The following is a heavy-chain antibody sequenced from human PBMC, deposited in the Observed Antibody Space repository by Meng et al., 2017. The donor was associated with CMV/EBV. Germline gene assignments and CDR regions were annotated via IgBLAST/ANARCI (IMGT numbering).Heavy chain of an antibody. J-gene: IGHJ5*02. Sequence: QITLKESGPTRVKPTQTLTLTCTFSGFSLSTSGVGVGWIRQPPGKALEWLALIYWDDDKRYSPSLKSRLTITKDTSKNQVVLTMTNMDPVDTATYYCAHRGRIAAAGTDWFDPWGQGTLVTVSS. D-gene: IGHD6-13*01. CDR1: GFSLSTSGVG. V-gene: IGHV2-5*02. CDR2: IYWDDDK. CDR3: AHRGRIAAAGTDWFDP.